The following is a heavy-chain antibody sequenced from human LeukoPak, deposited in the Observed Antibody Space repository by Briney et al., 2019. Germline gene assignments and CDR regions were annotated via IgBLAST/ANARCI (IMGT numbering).Heavy chain of an antibody. J-gene: IGHJ4*02. D-gene: IGHD3-16*01. Sequence: ETLSLTCTVSGGSISSSSYYWGWIRQPPGKGLEWIGSIYYSGSTYYNPSLKSRVTISVDTSKNQFSLKLSSVTASDTAVYYCTRGAGWLIDYWGQGILVTVSS. V-gene: IGHV4-39*07. CDR3: TRGAGWLIDY. CDR2: IYYSGST. CDR1: GGSISSSSYY.